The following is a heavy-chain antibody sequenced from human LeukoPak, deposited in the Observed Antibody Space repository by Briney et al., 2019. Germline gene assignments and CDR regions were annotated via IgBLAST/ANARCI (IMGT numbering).Heavy chain of an antibody. CDR1: GGSISSSNYY. CDR2: IYYSGST. J-gene: IGHJ3*02. V-gene: IGHV4-39*01. D-gene: IGHD2-2*01. Sequence: SETLSLTCTVSGGSISSSNYYWGWIRQPPGKGLEWIGSIYYSGSTYYNSSLKSQVTISVDTSKNQSSLKLSSVTAADTAVYYCARQGRPSYQLLRDAFDIWGQGTMVTVSS. CDR3: ARQGRPSYQLLRDAFDI.